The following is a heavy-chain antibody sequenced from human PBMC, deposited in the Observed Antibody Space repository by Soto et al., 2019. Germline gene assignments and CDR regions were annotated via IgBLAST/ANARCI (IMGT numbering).Heavy chain of an antibody. CDR3: AKAQRSYGSAFDI. CDR1: GFTFSSYA. CDR2: ISGSGGST. Sequence: PGVSLILSCAASGFTFSSYAMSWVRQAPGKGLEWVSAISGSGGSTYYADSVKGRFTISRDNSKNTLYLQMNSLRAEDTAVYYCAKAQRSYGSAFDIWGQGTMVTVSS. J-gene: IGHJ3*02. D-gene: IGHD5-18*01. V-gene: IGHV3-23*01.